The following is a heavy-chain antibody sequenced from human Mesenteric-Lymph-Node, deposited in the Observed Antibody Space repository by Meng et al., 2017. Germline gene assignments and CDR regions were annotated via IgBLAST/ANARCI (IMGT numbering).Heavy chain of an antibody. CDR1: GFTFSSFT. CDR3: VRGVGAATFFDS. V-gene: IGHV3-21*06. CDR2: ISPNSANV. Sequence: GESLKISCAASGFTFSSFTMSWVRQAPGKGLEWVSSISPNSANVFYGDSANGRFTVSRDNAKNSQYLQMNSLRVEDTAVYYCVRGVGAATFFDSWGQGTLVTVSS. J-gene: IGHJ4*02. D-gene: IGHD2-15*01.